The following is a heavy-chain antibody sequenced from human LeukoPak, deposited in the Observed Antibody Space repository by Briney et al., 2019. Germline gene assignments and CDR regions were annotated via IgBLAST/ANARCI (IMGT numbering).Heavy chain of an antibody. D-gene: IGHD5-18*01. CDR3: ARTEINTAMVPFDY. V-gene: IGHV1-18*01. J-gene: IGHJ4*02. CDR1: GYTFTSYG. Sequence: GASVKVPCKASGYTFTSYGISWVRHAPGQGIEWMGWISAYNGNTNYAQKLQGRVTMTTDTSTSTAYMELRSLRSDDTAVYYCARTEINTAMVPFDYWGQGTLVTVSS. CDR2: ISAYNGNT.